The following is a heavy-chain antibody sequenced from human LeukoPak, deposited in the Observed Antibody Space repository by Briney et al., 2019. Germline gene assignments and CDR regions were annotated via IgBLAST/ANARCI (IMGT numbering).Heavy chain of an antibody. Sequence: PSETLSLTCSVSGDSIGSGPYYWIWIRQSPGKGLVWIGTIYYTRNTYYNSSLKSRVTISIDTSKNQFSLKLSSVTAADTAIYYCARRDNSDSSGYFDHWGQGTLVTVSS. CDR1: GDSIGSGPYY. CDR3: ARRDNSDSSGYFDH. J-gene: IGHJ4*02. V-gene: IGHV4-39*01. CDR2: IYYTRNT. D-gene: IGHD3-22*01.